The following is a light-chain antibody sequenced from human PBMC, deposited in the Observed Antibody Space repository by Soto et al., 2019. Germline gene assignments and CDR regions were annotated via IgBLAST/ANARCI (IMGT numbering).Light chain of an antibody. Sequence: QSALTQPASVSGSPGQSITISCTGTTSDIGAYNYVSWYQHNPGNAPKLMIYEVTNRPSGVSSRFSGSKSGSTASLTITGLQSDDEADYYCSSYTSRGTLVFGGGTKLTVL. V-gene: IGLV2-14*01. J-gene: IGLJ3*02. CDR3: SSYTSRGTLV. CDR2: EVT. CDR1: TSDIGAYNY.